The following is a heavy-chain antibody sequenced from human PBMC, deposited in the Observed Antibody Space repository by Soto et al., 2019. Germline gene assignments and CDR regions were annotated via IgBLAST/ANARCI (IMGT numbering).Heavy chain of an antibody. CDR1: GDSISSGGFY. D-gene: IGHD4-4*01. J-gene: IGHJ5*02. Sequence: QVQLQESGPGLVKPSQTLSLSCSVSGDSISSGGFYWSWIRQRPGEGLEWIGNVYYSGATYYNPSFESRGLILLGLAANRFALELRSVTAADTAVYYCARLQFPTWFDPCVQGTLVTVSS. CDR3: ARLQFPTWFDP. CDR2: VYYSGAT. V-gene: IGHV4-31*03.